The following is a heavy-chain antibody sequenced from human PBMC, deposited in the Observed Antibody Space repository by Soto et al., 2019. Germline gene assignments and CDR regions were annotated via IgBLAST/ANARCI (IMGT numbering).Heavy chain of an antibody. Sequence: EVQLVESGGGLVKPGGSLRLSCAASGFTFSSYSMNWVRQAPGKGLEWVSSISSSSSYIYYADSVKGRFTISRDNAKNSLYLQMNSLRAEDTAVYYCARYSSRWLVRDYYYYGMDVWGQGTTVTVSS. D-gene: IGHD6-19*01. J-gene: IGHJ6*02. CDR3: ARYSSRWLVRDYYYYGMDV. CDR1: GFTFSSYS. V-gene: IGHV3-21*01. CDR2: ISSSSSYI.